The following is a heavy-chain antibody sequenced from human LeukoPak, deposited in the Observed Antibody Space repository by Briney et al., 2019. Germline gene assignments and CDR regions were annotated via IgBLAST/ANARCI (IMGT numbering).Heavy chain of an antibody. V-gene: IGHV3-30*03. CDR3: CSATSMTTVTTDS. CDR1: GFTFGDYG. D-gene: IGHD4-11*01. CDR2: ISYDGTNT. J-gene: IGHJ5*01. Sequence: GGSMRLYCAASGFTFGDYGMHWVRQTPAKGLEWLAVISYDGTNTYYADSVKGRFSISRDNSKNTVYLVLNDLRTEDSAIYYCCSATSMTTVTTDSWGQGTLVSVSS.